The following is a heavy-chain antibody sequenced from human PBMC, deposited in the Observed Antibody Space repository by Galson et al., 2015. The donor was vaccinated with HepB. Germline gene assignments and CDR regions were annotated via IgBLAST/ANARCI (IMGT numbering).Heavy chain of an antibody. J-gene: IGHJ4*02. CDR1: GFILTTYS. CDR2: ISRNSRTI. V-gene: IGHV3-48*01. CDR3: ARGPRGGWYALGAGPTDY. Sequence: SLRLSCAASGFILTTYSMSWVRQAPGKGLEWVSYISRNSRTIYYADSVKGRFTISRDNAKNSLYLQMNSLRAEDTAVYYCARGPRGGWYALGAGPTDYWGQGTLVTVSS. D-gene: IGHD6-19*01.